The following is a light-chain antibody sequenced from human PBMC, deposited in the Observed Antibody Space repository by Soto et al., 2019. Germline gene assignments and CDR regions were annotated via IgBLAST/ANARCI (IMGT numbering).Light chain of an antibody. J-gene: IGKJ5*01. CDR1: QSVSSN. V-gene: IGKV3-15*01. Sequence: EKVMTQSPATLSVSPGERATLSCRASQSVSSNLAWYQQKPGQAPRLLIYGASTRATGIPARFSGGGSGTEFTLTISSLQSEDFAVYYCQQYNNWPPSTFGQGTRLEIK. CDR3: QQYNNWPPST. CDR2: GAS.